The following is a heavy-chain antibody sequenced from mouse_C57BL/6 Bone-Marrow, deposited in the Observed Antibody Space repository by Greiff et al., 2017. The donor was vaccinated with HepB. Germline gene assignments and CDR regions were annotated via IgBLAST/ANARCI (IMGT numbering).Heavy chain of an antibody. Sequence: QVQLQQPGAELVRPGSSVKLSCKASGYTFTSYWMHWVKQRPIQGLEWIGNIDPSDSETHYNQKFKDKATLTVDKSSSTAYMHLSSLTSEDSAVYYCARGGTMPLDYWGQGTTLTVSS. J-gene: IGHJ2*01. CDR3: ARGGTMPLDY. D-gene: IGHD1-1*02. V-gene: IGHV1-52*01. CDR1: GYTFTSYW. CDR2: IDPSDSET.